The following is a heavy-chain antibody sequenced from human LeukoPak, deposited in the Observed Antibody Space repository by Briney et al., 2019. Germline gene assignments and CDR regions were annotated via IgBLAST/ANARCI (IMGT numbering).Heavy chain of an antibody. D-gene: IGHD6-13*01. CDR2: IYTSGST. J-gene: IGHJ5*02. CDR1: GGSFSGYY. V-gene: IGHV4-59*10. Sequence: SETLSLTCAVYGGSFSGYYWSWIRQPAGKGLEWIGRIYTSGSTNYNPSLKSRVTMSVDTSKNQFSLKLSSVTAADTAVYYCARGEGSSSWYEPYFDPWGQGTLVTVSS. CDR3: ARGEGSSSWYEPYFDP.